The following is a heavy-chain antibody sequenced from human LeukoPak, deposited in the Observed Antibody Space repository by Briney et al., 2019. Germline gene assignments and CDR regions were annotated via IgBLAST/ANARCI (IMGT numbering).Heavy chain of an antibody. CDR1: GFTLSSYN. J-gene: IGHJ4*02. Sequence: GGSLRLSCVASGFTLSSYNMKWVRQAPGKRLEWVSSISWRSSDIEYADSVKGRFTISRDNAKNSLYLQMNSLRADDTAVYYCARGLAAAGTRGPYWGQGTLVTVSS. CDR3: ARGLAAAGTRGPY. V-gene: IGHV3-21*01. CDR2: ISWRSSDI. D-gene: IGHD6-13*01.